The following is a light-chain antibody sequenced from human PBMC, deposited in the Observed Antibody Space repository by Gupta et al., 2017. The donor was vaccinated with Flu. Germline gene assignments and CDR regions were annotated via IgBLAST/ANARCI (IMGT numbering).Light chain of an antibody. V-gene: IGLV8-61*01. CDR1: SGSVSTNKY. Sequence: TGTITFGVNSGSVSTNKYPSCYRPTPAHPPRPLVYSTSARSAGVPDRFSGSILGDKAALTITGAQADEESDYYCVLDLGSGISMFGGGSKLTVL. CDR3: VLDLGSGISM. CDR2: STS. J-gene: IGLJ3*02.